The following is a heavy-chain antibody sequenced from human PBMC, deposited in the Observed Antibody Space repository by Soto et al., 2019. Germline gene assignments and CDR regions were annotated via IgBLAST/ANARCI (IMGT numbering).Heavy chain of an antibody. CDR3: AIPSVNFDY. Sequence: GSSVKVSCKDSGGTFSSYAIRWVRQAPGQGLGWMSGIIPIFGSANYVQKFQRKVTRTADESTTTGYRDRSSMRSQYTAVDCSAIPSVNFDYWGQGTLVTVSS. CDR2: IIPIFGSA. V-gene: IGHV1-69*13. CDR1: GGTFSSYA. J-gene: IGHJ4*02.